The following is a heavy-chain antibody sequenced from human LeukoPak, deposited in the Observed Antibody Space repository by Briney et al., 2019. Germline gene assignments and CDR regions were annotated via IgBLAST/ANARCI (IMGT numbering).Heavy chain of an antibody. CDR1: GFTVSSNY. V-gene: IGHV3-53*01. CDR2: IYSGGTT. J-gene: IGHJ4*02. Sequence: GGSLRLSCAASGFTVSSNYMSWVRQAPGKGPEWVSVIYSGGTTHYADSVKGRFTISRDNSKNTLYLQMNSLGAEDTAVYYCARIYGGDGPDYWGQGTLVTVSS. CDR3: ARIYGGDGPDY. D-gene: IGHD4-23*01.